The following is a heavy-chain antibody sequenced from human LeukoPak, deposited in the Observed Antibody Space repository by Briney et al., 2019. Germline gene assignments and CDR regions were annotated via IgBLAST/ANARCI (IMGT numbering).Heavy chain of an antibody. J-gene: IGHJ4*02. CDR3: AKDPFEEYYFDY. Sequence: SGGSLRLSCAASGFTFSSYGMHWVRQAPGKGLEWVAFIRYDGSNKYYADSVKGRFTISRDNSKNTLYLQMNSLRAEDTAVYYCAKDPFEEYYFDYWGQGTQVTVSS. CDR2: IRYDGSNK. D-gene: IGHD3-10*01. V-gene: IGHV3-30*02. CDR1: GFTFSSYG.